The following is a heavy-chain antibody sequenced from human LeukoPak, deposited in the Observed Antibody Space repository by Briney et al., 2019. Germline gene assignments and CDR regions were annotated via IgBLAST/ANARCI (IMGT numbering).Heavy chain of an antibody. CDR2: IYPGDSDT. CDR3: ARRGLRTTDTFDY. J-gene: IGHJ4*02. D-gene: IGHD4/OR15-4a*01. CDR1: GYTFTNYW. Sequence: RGESLKISCKGSGYTFTNYWIGWVRQMPGKGLESMGIIYPGDSDTKYSPSFQGQVTISADKSINTASLQWSSLKASDTAMYYCARRGLRTTDTFDYWGQGTLVTVSS. V-gene: IGHV5-51*01.